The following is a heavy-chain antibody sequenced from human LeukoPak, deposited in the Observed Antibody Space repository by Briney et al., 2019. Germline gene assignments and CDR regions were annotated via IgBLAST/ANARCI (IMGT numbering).Heavy chain of an antibody. CDR2: ISHSGST. V-gene: IGHV4-34*01. Sequence: PSETLSLTCAVYGGSFSGYYWSWIRQPPGKGLEWIGEISHSGSTNYNPSLKSRVTISVDTSKNQLSLKLSSVTAADTAVYYCAIDGRYYDSSGYLDWGQGTLVTVSS. D-gene: IGHD3-22*01. J-gene: IGHJ1*01. CDR3: AIDGRYYDSSGYLD. CDR1: GGSFSGYY.